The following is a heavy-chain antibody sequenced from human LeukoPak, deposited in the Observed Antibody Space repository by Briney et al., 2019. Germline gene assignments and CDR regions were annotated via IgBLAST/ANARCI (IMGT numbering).Heavy chain of an antibody. V-gene: IGHV3-21*03. Sequence: PGWSLRLSCEPSGFTFNTYRMNWARQAPGKGLEWVSSIYSSGGYMFYAASLKGRFTISRENSKNTLFLQMRSLTAEDIAIYYCAQSGAPLPLYFDNWGQGSLVTVSS. J-gene: IGHJ4*02. CDR3: AQSGAPLPLYFDN. CDR2: IYSSGGYM. D-gene: IGHD3-10*01. CDR1: GFTFNTYR.